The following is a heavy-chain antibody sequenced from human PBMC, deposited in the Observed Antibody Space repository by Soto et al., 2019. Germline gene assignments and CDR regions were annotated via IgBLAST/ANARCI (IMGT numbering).Heavy chain of an antibody. J-gene: IGHJ3*02. V-gene: IGHV3-74*01. CDR2: INSDGSST. CDR3: ASGLVGYCSGGSCWADAFDI. CDR1: GFTFSSYW. D-gene: IGHD2-15*01. Sequence: GGSLRLSCAASGFTFSSYWMHWVRQAPGKGLVWVSRINSDGSSTSYADSVKGRFTISRDNAKNTLYLQMNSLRAEDTAVYYCASGLVGYCSGGSCWADAFDIWGQGTMVTVSS.